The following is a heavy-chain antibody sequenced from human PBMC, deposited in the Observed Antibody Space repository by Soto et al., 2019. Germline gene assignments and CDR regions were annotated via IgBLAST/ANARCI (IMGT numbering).Heavy chain of an antibody. CDR2: ISGSGGST. V-gene: IGHV3-23*01. J-gene: IGHJ5*02. D-gene: IGHD6-13*01. CDR3: ARQIAAVPNWFDP. Sequence: LRLSCAASGFTFSSYAMSWVRQAPGKGLEWVSAISGSGGSTYYADSVKGRFTISRDNSKNTLYLQMNSLRAEDTAVYYCARQIAAVPNWFDPWGQGTLVTVSS. CDR1: GFTFSSYA.